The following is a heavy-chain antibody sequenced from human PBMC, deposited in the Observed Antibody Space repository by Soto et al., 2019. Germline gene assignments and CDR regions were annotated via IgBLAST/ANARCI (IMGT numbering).Heavy chain of an antibody. V-gene: IGHV4-59*01. CDR2: IYYSGST. Sequence: SETLSLTCTVSGGALSSYYWSWIRQPPGKGLEWIGYIYYSGSTNYNPSLKSRVTIAVDTPKNHFSLNRRSVTAAPTPVDYCAREGPGSRQYGAYVHFDDWGQGTLVTVSS. CDR3: AREGPGSRQYGAYVHFDD. CDR1: GGALSSYY. J-gene: IGHJ4*02. D-gene: IGHD4-17*01.